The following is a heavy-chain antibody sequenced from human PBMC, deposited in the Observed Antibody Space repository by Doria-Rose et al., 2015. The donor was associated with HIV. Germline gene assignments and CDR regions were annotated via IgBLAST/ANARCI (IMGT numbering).Heavy chain of an antibody. D-gene: IGHD6-13*01. V-gene: IGHV2-26*01. J-gene: IGHJ4*02. CDR1: GVSLSSPGMG. CDR3: ARIKSSRWYHKYYFDF. Sequence: QITLKESGPVLVKPTETLTLTCTVSGVSLSSPGMGVSWIRQPPGKALEWLANIFSDDERSYKTSLKSRLTISMSTSKSKVVLTMTDMDPVDTATYYCARIKSSRWYHKYYFDFWGQGTLVIVSA. CDR2: IFSDDER.